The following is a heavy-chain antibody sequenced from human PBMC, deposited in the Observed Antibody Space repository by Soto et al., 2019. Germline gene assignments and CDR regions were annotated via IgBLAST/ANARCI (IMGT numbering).Heavy chain of an antibody. CDR1: ESPPTTTPVG. CDR2: IYWDNDK. Sequence: KFGLPLVHPHQTSTRTCPFPESPPTTTPVGGGGIGNPPGKALGGLALIYWDNDKRYNPSLKTRHTITKDTSKNQVVLKMTNMDPVDTATYFCARREGDDYVWGSYKDAFDIWGQGTMVTVSS. CDR3: ARREGDDYVWGSYKDAFDI. D-gene: IGHD3-16*01. J-gene: IGHJ3*02. V-gene: IGHV2-5*02.